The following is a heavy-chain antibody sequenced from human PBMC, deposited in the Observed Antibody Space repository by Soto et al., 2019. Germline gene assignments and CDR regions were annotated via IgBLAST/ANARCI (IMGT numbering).Heavy chain of an antibody. V-gene: IGHV3-23*01. CDR1: GFTFSNYW. Sequence: GGSLRLSCAASGFTFSNYWMTWVRQAPGKGLEWVSGLSGGGAFTYYADSVKGRFTISRDDSKNTLYLQMNSLRVDDTAVYYCAKSGPTNYFDYWGQGALVTVSS. CDR2: LSGGGAFT. J-gene: IGHJ4*02. CDR3: AKSGPTNYFDY.